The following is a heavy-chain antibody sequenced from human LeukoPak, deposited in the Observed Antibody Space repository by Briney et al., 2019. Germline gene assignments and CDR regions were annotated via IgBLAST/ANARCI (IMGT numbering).Heavy chain of an antibody. CDR1: GGXFSSYA. CDR3: ARSKDIVVVPAAIRTNLDY. Sequence: SVKVSCKASGGXFSSYAIXXXRQAPGXXXXXXXXXXXXLGIANYAQKFQGRVTITADKSTSTAYMELSSLRSEDTAVYYCARSKDIVVVPAAIRTNLDYWGQGTLVTVSS. CDR2: XXXXLGIA. D-gene: IGHD2-2*01. J-gene: IGHJ4*02. V-gene: IGHV1-69*04.